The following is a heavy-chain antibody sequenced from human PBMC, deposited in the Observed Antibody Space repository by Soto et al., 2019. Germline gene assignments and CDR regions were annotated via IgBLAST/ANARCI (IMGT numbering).Heavy chain of an antibody. D-gene: IGHD3-22*01. Sequence: QVQLVQSGAEVKKPGSSVKVSCKASGGTFSSYTISWVRQAPGQGLEWMGRIIPILGIANYAQKFQGRVTITADKSTSTPYMELSSLRSEDTAVYYCARGTPDYYDRSGYTVYCYYGMDVWGKGTTVTVSS. V-gene: IGHV1-69*02. CDR2: IIPILGIA. J-gene: IGHJ6*04. CDR1: GGTFSSYT. CDR3: ARGTPDYYDRSGYTVYCYYGMDV.